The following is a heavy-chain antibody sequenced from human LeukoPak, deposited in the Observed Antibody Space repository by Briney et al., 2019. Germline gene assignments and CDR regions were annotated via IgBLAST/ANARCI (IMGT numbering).Heavy chain of an antibody. CDR1: GFTFSNAW. CDR2: IKTKSDGGTT. CDR3: ARGWRAYDSSGYHY. V-gene: IGHV3-15*01. Sequence: GGSLRLSCAASGFTFSNAWMSWVRQAPGKGLEWVGRIKTKSDGGTTDYAAPVKGRFTISRDNSKNTLYLQMNSLRAEDTAVYYCARGWRAYDSSGYHYWGQGTLVTVSS. D-gene: IGHD3-22*01. J-gene: IGHJ4*02.